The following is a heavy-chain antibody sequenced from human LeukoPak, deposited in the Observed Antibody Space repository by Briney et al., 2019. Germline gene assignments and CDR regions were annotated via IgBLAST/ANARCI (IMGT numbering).Heavy chain of an antibody. D-gene: IGHD3-22*01. CDR2: IYPGDSDT. CDR3: ARQDSSGYNNYFDY. Sequence: GESLKIPCKGSGYSFTSYWIGWVRQMPGKGLEWTGIIYPGDSDTRYSPSFQGQVTISADKSISTAYLQWSSLKASDTATYYCARQDSSGYNNYFDYWGQGTLVTVSS. CDR1: GYSFTSYW. J-gene: IGHJ4*02. V-gene: IGHV5-51*01.